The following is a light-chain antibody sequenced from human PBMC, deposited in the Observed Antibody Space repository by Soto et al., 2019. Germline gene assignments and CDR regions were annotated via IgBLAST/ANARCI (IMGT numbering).Light chain of an antibody. CDR2: EVS. CDR1: SSDVGGSKY. CDR3: TSYMGDNTLV. Sequence: QSALTQPASVSGSPGQSITISCTGTSSDVGGSKYVSWYQQCPGRAPKLVIYEVSNRPSGVSTRFSGSKSGNTASLTISGLQAEDEADYYCTSYMGDNTLVFGGGTKVTVL. J-gene: IGLJ2*01. V-gene: IGLV2-14*01.